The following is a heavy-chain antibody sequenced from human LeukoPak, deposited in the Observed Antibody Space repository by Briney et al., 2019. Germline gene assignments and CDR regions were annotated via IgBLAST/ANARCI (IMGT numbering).Heavy chain of an antibody. J-gene: IGHJ2*01. D-gene: IGHD2-21*02. CDR3: ARVEKAYCGGDCYYWYFDL. Sequence: SETLSLTCTVSGASISNYYWSWVRQPPGEGLEWIGYIYYSGSTNYTPPLKSRVTISVDTSKNQFSLKLSSVTAADTAVYYCARVEKAYCGGDCYYWYFDLWGRGTLVTVSS. CDR1: GASISNYY. V-gene: IGHV4-59*01. CDR2: IYYSGST.